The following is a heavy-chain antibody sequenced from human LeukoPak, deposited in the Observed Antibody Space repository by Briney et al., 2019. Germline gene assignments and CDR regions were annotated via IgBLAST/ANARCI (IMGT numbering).Heavy chain of an antibody. CDR2: IYFSGNT. Sequence: KASETLSLTCTVSGNSISTSKSYWGWIRQPPLKGLEWIGSIYFSGNTYYNASLKSRVTISVDTSKNQFSLTLTSVTAADTAVYYCAREGARWEPSFSAFDIWGQGTMVTVSS. J-gene: IGHJ3*02. V-gene: IGHV4-39*07. CDR3: AREGARWEPSFSAFDI. D-gene: IGHD1-26*01. CDR1: GNSISTSKSY.